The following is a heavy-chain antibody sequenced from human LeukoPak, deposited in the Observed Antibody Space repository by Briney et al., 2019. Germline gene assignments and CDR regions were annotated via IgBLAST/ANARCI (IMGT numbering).Heavy chain of an antibody. V-gene: IGHV3-7*01. D-gene: IGHD5-12*01. CDR1: EFTFSSYW. CDR3: ARNSGYDPGYFDY. CDR2: IKQDGSEK. J-gene: IGHJ4*02. Sequence: GGSLRLSCAASEFTFSSYWMSWVRQAPGKGLEWVANIKQDGSEKYYVDSVKGRFTISRDNAKNSLYLQMNSLRAEDTAVYYCARNSGYDPGYFDYWGQGTLVTVSS.